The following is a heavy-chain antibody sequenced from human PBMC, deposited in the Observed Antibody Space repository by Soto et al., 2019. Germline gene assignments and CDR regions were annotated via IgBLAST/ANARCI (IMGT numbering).Heavy chain of an antibody. V-gene: IGHV3-23*01. CDR1: GFTFSSHA. CDR3: AKDGLFGELFPPPQYYYYYGMDV. Sequence: GGSLRLSCAASGFTFSSHAMSWVRQAPGKGLEWVSGISGSGGRTYFADSVKGRSAISRDNFRNMLYLQMNSLRAEDTAVYYCAKDGLFGELFPPPQYYYYYGMDVWGQGTTVTVSS. D-gene: IGHD3-10*02. J-gene: IGHJ6*02. CDR2: ISGSGGRT.